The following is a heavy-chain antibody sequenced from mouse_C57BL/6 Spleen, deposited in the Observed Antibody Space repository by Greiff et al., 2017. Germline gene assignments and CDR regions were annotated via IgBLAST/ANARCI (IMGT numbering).Heavy chain of an antibody. Sequence: QVQLQQSGAELVKPGASVKMSCKASGYTFTSYWITWVKQRPGQGLEWIGDIYPGSGSTNYNEKFKSKATLTVDTSSSTAYMQLSSLTSEDSAVYYCARLPYYYGSSYWYFDVWGTGTTVTVSS. D-gene: IGHD1-1*01. CDR2: IYPGSGST. J-gene: IGHJ1*03. V-gene: IGHV1-55*01. CDR3: ARLPYYYGSSYWYFDV. CDR1: GYTFTSYW.